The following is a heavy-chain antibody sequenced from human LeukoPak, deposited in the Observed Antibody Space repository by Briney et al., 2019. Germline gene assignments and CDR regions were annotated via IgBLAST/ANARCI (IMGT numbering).Heavy chain of an antibody. CDR3: ARAPWSGYYTGRGWFDP. J-gene: IGHJ5*02. Sequence: SETLSLTCTVSGGSISSRYWSWIRQPPGKGLEWIGYIYYSGSTNYNPSLKSRVTISVDTSKNQFSLKLSSVTAADTAVYYCARAPWSGYYTGRGWFDPLGQGTLVTVSS. D-gene: IGHD3-3*01. V-gene: IGHV4-59*11. CDR1: GGSISSRY. CDR2: IYYSGST.